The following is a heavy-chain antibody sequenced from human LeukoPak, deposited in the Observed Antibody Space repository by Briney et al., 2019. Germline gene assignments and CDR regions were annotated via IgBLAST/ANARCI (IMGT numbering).Heavy chain of an antibody. J-gene: IGHJ4*02. V-gene: IGHV4-61*05. CDR2: IYYSGST. CDR3: ASWDNWSHLGY. CDR1: GGSISSTIYY. Sequence: SETLSLTCTVSGGSISSTIYYWAWIRQPPGKGLEWIGYIYYSGSTAYNPSLKSRVTISVDTSKNQFSLKLTSVTAADTAVYYCASWDNWSHLGYWGQGTLVTVFS. D-gene: IGHD1-20*01.